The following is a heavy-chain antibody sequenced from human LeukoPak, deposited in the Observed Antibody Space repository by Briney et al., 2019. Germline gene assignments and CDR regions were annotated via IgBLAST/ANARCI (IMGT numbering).Heavy chain of an antibody. J-gene: IGHJ3*02. CDR3: ATVHNPGWNDERRAAFDI. CDR2: FDPEDGET. D-gene: IGHD1-1*01. Sequence: ASVKVSCKVSGYTLTELSMHWMRQAPGKGLEWMGGFDPEDGETIYAQKFQGRVTMTEDTSTDTAYMEMSSLRSEDTAVYYCATVHNPGWNDERRAAFDIWGQGTMVTVSS. CDR1: GYTLTELS. V-gene: IGHV1-24*01.